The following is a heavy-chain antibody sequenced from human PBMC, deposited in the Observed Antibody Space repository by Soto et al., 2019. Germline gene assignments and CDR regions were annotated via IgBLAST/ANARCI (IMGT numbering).Heavy chain of an antibody. J-gene: IGHJ4*02. CDR1: GCTFSTSS. CDR3: ARDSLEDVDLRGYYFGS. CDR2: ITPICGKA. Sequence: SVKVSCKASGCTFSTSSFSWVRQAPGQGLEWMGGITPICGKAIYAQELPGRLTITGDESTRTTYMELSSLRSEDTAVYYCARDSLEDVDLRGYYFGSWGQGTQVTGSS. V-gene: IGHV1-69*13. D-gene: IGHD2-15*01.